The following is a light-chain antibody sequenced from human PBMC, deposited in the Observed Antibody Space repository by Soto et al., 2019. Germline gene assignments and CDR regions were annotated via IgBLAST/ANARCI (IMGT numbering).Light chain of an antibody. J-gene: IGLJ1*01. Sequence: QSALTQPASVSGSPGQSNTLSCTGTSSDVGSYNLVSWYQHHPGKAPKLLIYEVNKRPSGVSNRFSGSKSGNTASLTISGFQDDDEADYYCCSYADAIYLFGTGTKVTVL. CDR1: SSDVGSYNL. CDR2: EVN. V-gene: IGLV2-23*02. CDR3: CSYADAIYL.